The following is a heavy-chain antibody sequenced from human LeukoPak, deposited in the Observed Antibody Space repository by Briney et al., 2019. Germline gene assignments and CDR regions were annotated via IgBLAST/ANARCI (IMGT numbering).Heavy chain of an antibody. D-gene: IGHD3-10*01. Sequence: ASVKVSCKASGYSFTDYYIHWVRQAPGQGLEWMGWINPNSGGTNYAQKFQGRVTMTRDTSISTAYMELSRLRSDDTAVYYCARGFYYYGSGSYRDWFDPWGQGTLVTVSS. CDR3: ARGFYYYGSGSYRDWFDP. J-gene: IGHJ5*02. CDR2: INPNSGGT. V-gene: IGHV1-2*02. CDR1: GYSFTDYY.